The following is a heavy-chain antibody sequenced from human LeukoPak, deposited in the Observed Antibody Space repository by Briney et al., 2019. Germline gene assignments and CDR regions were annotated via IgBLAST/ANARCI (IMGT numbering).Heavy chain of an antibody. D-gene: IGHD2-2*01. J-gene: IGHJ4*02. V-gene: IGHV3-15*01. CDR1: GFTFSSYW. CDR3: TTDPRGPYCSSTSCYSVPFDY. Sequence: GSLRLSCAASGFTFSSYWMSWVRQAPGKGLEWVGRIKSKTDGGTTDYAAPVKGRFTISRDDSKNTLYLQMNSLKTEDTAVYYCTTDPRGPYCSSTSCYSVPFDYWGQGTLVTVSS. CDR2: IKSKTDGGTT.